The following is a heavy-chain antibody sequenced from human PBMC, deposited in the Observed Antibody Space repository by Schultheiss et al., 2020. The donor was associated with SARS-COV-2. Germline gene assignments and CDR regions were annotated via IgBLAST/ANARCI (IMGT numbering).Heavy chain of an antibody. V-gene: IGHV3-30*03. Sequence: GGSLRLSCAASGFTFSNYGMHWVRQAPGKGLEWVAVISYDGSNKFYADSVKGRFTISRDNSKNTLYLQMNSLRAEDTAVYYCARDAFYYYDSSGYYYPHYYYYYGMDVWGQGTTVTVSS. CDR2: ISYDGSNK. CDR1: GFTFSNYG. CDR3: ARDAFYYYDSSGYYYPHYYYYYGMDV. J-gene: IGHJ6*02. D-gene: IGHD3-22*01.